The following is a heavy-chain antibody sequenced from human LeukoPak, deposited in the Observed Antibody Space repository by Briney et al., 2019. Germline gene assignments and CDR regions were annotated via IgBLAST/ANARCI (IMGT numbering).Heavy chain of an antibody. D-gene: IGHD3-22*01. J-gene: IGHJ3*02. CDR3: AREQRITMIFQGPPAAFDI. Sequence: SQTLSLTCTVSGGSISSGDYYWSWIRQPPGKGLEWIGYIYYSGSTYYNPSLKSRVTMSVDTSKNQFSLKLSSVTAADTAVYYCAREQRITMIFQGPPAAFDIWGQGTMVTVSS. CDR1: GGSISSGDYY. CDR2: IYYSGST. V-gene: IGHV4-30-4*01.